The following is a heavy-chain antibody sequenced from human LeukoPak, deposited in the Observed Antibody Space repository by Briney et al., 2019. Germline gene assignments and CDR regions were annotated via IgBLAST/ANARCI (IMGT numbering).Heavy chain of an antibody. V-gene: IGHV3-48*04. CDR3: ARVLHRESVYAKDYYYYYMDV. CDR1: GFTFSSYS. D-gene: IGHD2-8*01. CDR2: ISSSSSTI. J-gene: IGHJ6*03. Sequence: GGSLRLSCAASGFTFSSYSMNWVRQAPGKGLEWVSYISSSSSTIYYADSVKGRFTISRDNAKNSLYLQMNSLRAEDTALYYCARVLHRESVYAKDYYYYYMDVWGKGTTVTVSS.